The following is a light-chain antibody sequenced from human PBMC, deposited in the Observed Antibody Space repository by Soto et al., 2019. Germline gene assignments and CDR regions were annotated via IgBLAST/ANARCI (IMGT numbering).Light chain of an antibody. Sequence: DIQLTQSPSSVSASMGDTVTITCRSSQAINNRLAWLQQQAGRAPKLLISFASTLVSGVPPRYTGSGSGTDFTLTINSLQPEDFATYYCVQAYNFPRTFGQGTRVDVK. CDR3: VQAYNFPRT. J-gene: IGKJ1*01. CDR2: FAS. V-gene: IGKV1-12*01. CDR1: QAINNR.